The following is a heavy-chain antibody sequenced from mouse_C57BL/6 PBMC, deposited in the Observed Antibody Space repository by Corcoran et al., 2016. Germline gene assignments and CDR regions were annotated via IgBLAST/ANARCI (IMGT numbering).Heavy chain of an antibody. CDR1: GYTFTPYG. J-gene: IGHJ1*03. Sequence: QIQLVQSGPELKKPGETVKISCKASGYTFTPYGMSWMKQAPGKGLKWMGWINTYSGVPSYADDFKGRFAFSLETSASSAYLQIINLKNEDTATYFCVRDSNWDFDVWGTGTTVTVSS. V-gene: IGHV9-3*01. CDR3: VRDSNWDFDV. D-gene: IGHD2-5*01. CDR2: INTYSGVP.